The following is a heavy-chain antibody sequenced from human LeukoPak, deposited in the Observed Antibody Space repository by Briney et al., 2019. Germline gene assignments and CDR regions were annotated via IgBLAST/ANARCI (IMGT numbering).Heavy chain of an antibody. CDR3: TKDYYLTDGDWFDP. J-gene: IGHJ5*02. V-gene: IGHV3-23*01. Sequence: AGGSLRLSCVASGFTFSVCAMSWVRQGPGKGLEWVSGITPGSDFTSYADSVRGRFTISRDNSQNTLYLQMSTLRTEDTAIYYCTKDYYLTDGDWFDPWGQGTQVIVSS. CDR2: ITPGSDFT. D-gene: IGHD2/OR15-2a*01. CDR1: GFTFSVCA.